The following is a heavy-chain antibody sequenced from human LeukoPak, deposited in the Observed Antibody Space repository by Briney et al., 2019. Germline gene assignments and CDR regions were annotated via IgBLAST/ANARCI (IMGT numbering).Heavy chain of an antibody. D-gene: IGHD4-11*01. CDR3: AHRTLDYRENYYFDY. J-gene: IGHJ4*02. Sequence: SGPTLVNPTQTLTLTCTFSGFSFTTSGVGVGWIRQPPGKALEWLALIYWNDDKRYSPSLKSRLAITNDTSKNQVVLTMTDMDPVDTATYYCAHRTLDYRENYYFDYWGQGTLVTVSS. CDR2: IYWNDDK. V-gene: IGHV2-5*01. CDR1: GFSFTTSGVG.